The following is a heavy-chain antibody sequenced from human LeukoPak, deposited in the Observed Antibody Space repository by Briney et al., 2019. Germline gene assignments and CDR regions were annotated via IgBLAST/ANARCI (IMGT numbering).Heavy chain of an antibody. Sequence: AGGSLRLSCAASGFTVSSNYMSWVRQAPGKGLEGVSVIYSGGSTYYADPVKGRFTISRDNSKNPLYLQMNSLRAEDTAVYYCARESRYCSGGSCYSGSGPYWGQGTLVTVSS. J-gene: IGHJ4*02. CDR2: IYSGGST. CDR1: GFTVSSNY. V-gene: IGHV3-53*01. CDR3: ARESRYCSGGSCYSGSGPY. D-gene: IGHD2-15*01.